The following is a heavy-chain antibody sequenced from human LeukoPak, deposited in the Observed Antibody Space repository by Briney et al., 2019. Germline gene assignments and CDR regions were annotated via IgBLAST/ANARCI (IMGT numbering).Heavy chain of an antibody. CDR1: GYTFTGYY. V-gene: IGHV1-2*02. J-gene: IGHJ6*03. CDR3: ARGAAAGSGGYYYMDV. Sequence: ASVKVSCKASGYTFTGYYMHWVRQAPGQGLEWMGWINPNSGDTNYAQKFQGRVTMTRDTSISTAYMELSRLRSDDTAVYYCARGAAAGSGGYYYMDVWGKGTTVTVSS. D-gene: IGHD6-13*01. CDR2: INPNSGDT.